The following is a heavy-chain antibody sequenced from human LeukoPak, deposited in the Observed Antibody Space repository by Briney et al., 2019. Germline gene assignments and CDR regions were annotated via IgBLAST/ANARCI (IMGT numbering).Heavy chain of an antibody. CDR3: ARLGYQGI. CDR2: INHSGST. CDR1: GYSISSGYY. V-gene: IGHV4-38-2*02. Sequence: SETLSLTCTVSGYSISSGYYWGWIRQPPGKGLEWIGEINHSGSTNYNPSLKSRVTISVDTSKNQFSLKLSSVTAADTAVYYCARLGYQGIWGQGTLVTVSS. D-gene: IGHD5-18*01. J-gene: IGHJ4*02.